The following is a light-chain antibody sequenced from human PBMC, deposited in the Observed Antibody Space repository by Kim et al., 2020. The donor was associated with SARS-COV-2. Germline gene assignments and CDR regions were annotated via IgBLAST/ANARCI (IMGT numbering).Light chain of an antibody. J-gene: IGLJ2*01. CDR2: GNS. V-gene: IGLV1-40*01. CDR1: SSNIGAGFA. Sequence: VPLSCTARSSNIGAGFAVHCYQQLPGTAPKLLIYGNSNRPSGVPDRFSGSESGTSASLAITGLQAEDEADYYCQSYDSSLSGSVVFGGGTQLTVL. CDR3: QSYDSSLSGSVV.